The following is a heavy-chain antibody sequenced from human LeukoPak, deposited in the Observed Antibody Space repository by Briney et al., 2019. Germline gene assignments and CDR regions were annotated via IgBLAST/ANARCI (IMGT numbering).Heavy chain of an antibody. CDR3: ARGRFYGDYYFDY. Sequence: PSETLSLTCTVSGGSISSYYWSWIRQPPGKGLEWIGYIYYSGSTNYNPSLKSRVTISVDTSKNQFSLKLSSVTAADTAVYYCARGRFYGDYYFDYWAREPWSPSPQ. J-gene: IGHJ4*02. CDR2: IYYSGST. V-gene: IGHV4-59*01. D-gene: IGHD4-17*01. CDR1: GGSISSYY.